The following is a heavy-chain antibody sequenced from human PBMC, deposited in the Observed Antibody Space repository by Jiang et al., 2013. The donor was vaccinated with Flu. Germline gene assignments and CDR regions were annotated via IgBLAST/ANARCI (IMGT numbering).Heavy chain of an antibody. V-gene: IGHV3-66*01. J-gene: IGHJ4*02. D-gene: IGHD2-15*01. Sequence: APGKGLEWVSVIYSGGSTYYADSVKGRFTISRDNSKNTLYLQMNSLRAEDTAVYYCARRYSGWGQGTLVTVSS. CDR2: IYSGGST. CDR3: ARRYSG.